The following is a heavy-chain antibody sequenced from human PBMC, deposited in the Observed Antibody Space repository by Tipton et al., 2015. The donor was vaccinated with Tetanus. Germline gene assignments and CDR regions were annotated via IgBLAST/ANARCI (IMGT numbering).Heavy chain of an antibody. D-gene: IGHD4-11*01. J-gene: IGHJ5*02. CDR3: ARGGRYDYSVQGWFDP. V-gene: IGHV4-59*01. CDR2: IYYSGST. Sequence: TLSLTCTVSGGSISSYYWSWIRQPPGKGLEWIGYIYYSGSTNYNPSLKSRVTISVDTSKNQFSLKLSSVTAADTAVYYCARGGRYDYSVQGWFDPWGQGTLVTVSS. CDR1: GGSISSYY.